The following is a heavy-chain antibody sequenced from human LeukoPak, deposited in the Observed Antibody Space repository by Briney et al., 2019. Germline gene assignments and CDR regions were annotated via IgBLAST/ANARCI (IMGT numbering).Heavy chain of an antibody. CDR1: GGSFSGYY. CDR2: INHSGST. CDR3: ARLCSSTSCRRDY. D-gene: IGHD2-2*01. Sequence: SETLSLTCAVYGGSFSGYYWSWIRQPPGKGLEWIGEINHSGSTNYNPSLKSRVTISVDTSKNQFSLKLSSVTAVDTAVYYCARLCSSTSCRRDYWGQGTLVTVSS. V-gene: IGHV4-34*01. J-gene: IGHJ4*02.